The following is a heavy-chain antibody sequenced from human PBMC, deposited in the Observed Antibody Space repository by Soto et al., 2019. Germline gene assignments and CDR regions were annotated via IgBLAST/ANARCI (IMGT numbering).Heavy chain of an antibody. CDR3: VRVSASYYFDY. CDR1: GFTVSDHY. D-gene: IGHD6-19*01. Sequence: EVQVVESGGALVQPGGSLRLSCEASGFTVSDHYMDWVRQAPGKGLEWVGRTRNKANSYSTEYAASVKGRFTISRDDSKNSLYLQMNSLKTEDTAMYYCVRVSASYYFDYWGQGTLVTVSS. V-gene: IGHV3-72*01. CDR2: TRNKANSYST. J-gene: IGHJ4*02.